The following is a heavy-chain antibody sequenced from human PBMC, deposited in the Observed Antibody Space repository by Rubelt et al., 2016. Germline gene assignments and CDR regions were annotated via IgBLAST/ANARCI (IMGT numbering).Heavy chain of an antibody. CDR1: GFTLSSHS. J-gene: IGHJ6*02. D-gene: IGHD2-21*02. CDR2: ISSSSSLI. V-gene: IGHV3-48*04. Sequence: EVQLVESGGGLAQPGGSLRLSCAVSGFTLSSHSMNWVRQAPGKGLEWVSYISSSSSLIYYADSVKGRFTISRDNAKNSLYLQMNSLRAEDTAVYYCATYCGSDPCDGWNYYGMDVWGQGTTVTVSS. CDR3: ATYCGSDPCDGWNYYGMDV.